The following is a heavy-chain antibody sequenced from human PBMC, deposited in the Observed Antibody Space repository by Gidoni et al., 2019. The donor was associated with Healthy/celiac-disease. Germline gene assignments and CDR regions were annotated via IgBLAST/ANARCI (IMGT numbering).Heavy chain of an antibody. D-gene: IGHD3-22*01. Sequence: EVQLVQSGAEVKKPGESLKISCKGSGYSFTSYWIGWVRQMPGKGLEWMGIIYPGDSDTRYSPSFQGQVTISADKSISTAYLQWSSLKASDTAMYYCARFLAVHVGDITMIVVSEADYWGQGTLVTVSS. CDR3: ARFLAVHVGDITMIVVSEADY. J-gene: IGHJ4*02. V-gene: IGHV5-51*03. CDR2: IYPGDSDT. CDR1: GYSFTSYW.